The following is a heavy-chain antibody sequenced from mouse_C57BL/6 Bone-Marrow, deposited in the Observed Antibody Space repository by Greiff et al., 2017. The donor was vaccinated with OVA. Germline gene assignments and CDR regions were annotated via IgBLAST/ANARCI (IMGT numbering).Heavy chain of an antibody. V-gene: IGHV1-61*01. CDR2: IYPSDSET. D-gene: IGHD3-2*02. CDR1: GSTFTSYW. CDR3: ARESSGYVGY. J-gene: IGHJ2*01. Sequence: VQLQQPGAELVRPGSSVKLSCKASGSTFTSYWMDWVKQRPGQGLEWIGDIYPSDSETHYNQKFKDKATLTVDKSSSTAYMQLSSLTSEDSAVYYCARESSGYVGYWGQGTTLTVSS.